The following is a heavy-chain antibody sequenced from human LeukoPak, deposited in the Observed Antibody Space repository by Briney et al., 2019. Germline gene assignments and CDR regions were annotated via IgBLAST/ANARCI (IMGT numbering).Heavy chain of an antibody. J-gene: IGHJ2*01. CDR3: AQYYYDSSGYQGDL. CDR1: GGSFSGYY. CDR2: INHSGST. V-gene: IGHV4-34*01. D-gene: IGHD3-22*01. Sequence: SETLSLNCAVYGGSFSGYYWSWIRQPPGKGLEWIGEINHSGSTNYNPSLKSRVTISVDTSKNQFSLKLSSVTAADTAVYYCAQYYYDSSGYQGDLWGRGTLVTVSS.